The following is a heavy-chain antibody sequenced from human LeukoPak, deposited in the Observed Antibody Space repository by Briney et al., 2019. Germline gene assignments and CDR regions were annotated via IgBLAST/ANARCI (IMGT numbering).Heavy chain of an antibody. CDR1: GGSFSGYY. CDR3: ARGGYDYVWGSYRYASYYFDY. V-gene: IGHV4-34*01. D-gene: IGHD3-16*02. J-gene: IGHJ4*02. Sequence: PSKTLSLTCAVYGGSFSGYYWSWIRQPPGKGLEWVGEINHSGSTNYNPSLKSRVAISLDTSKNQFSLKLSSVTAADTAVYYCARGGYDYVWGSYRYASYYFDYWGQGTLVTVSS. CDR2: INHSGST.